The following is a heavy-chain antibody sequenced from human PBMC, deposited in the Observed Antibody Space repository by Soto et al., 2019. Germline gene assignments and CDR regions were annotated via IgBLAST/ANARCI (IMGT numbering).Heavy chain of an antibody. CDR2: ISNDGNSE. J-gene: IGHJ4*02. CDR3: AKTITTIGVSSTGRGAGLDN. CDR1: GFTFSVFG. D-gene: IGHD3-3*01. V-gene: IGHV3-30*18. Sequence: QVQLVESGGGVVQPGRSLRLSCAASGFTFSVFGMHWVRQAPGKGLEWVAVISNDGNSEHYADSVKGRFTISRDNSKNTFYLQMNSLSVEDTAVYYCAKTITTIGVSSTGRGAGLDNWGQGILVSVSS.